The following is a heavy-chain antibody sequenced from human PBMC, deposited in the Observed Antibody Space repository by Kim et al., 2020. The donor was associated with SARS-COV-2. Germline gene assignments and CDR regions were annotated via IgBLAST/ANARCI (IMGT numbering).Heavy chain of an antibody. J-gene: IGHJ4*02. D-gene: IGHD3-22*01. CDR1: GYSISSGYY. CDR3: ARDSYVTMIVVVHTPFDY. V-gene: IGHV4-38-2*02. CDR2: IYHSGST. Sequence: SETLSLTCTVSGYSISSGYYWGWIRQPPGKGLEWIGSIYHSGSTYYNPSLKSRVTISVDTSKNQFSLKLSSVTAADTAVYYCARDSYVTMIVVVHTPFDYWGQGTLVTVSS.